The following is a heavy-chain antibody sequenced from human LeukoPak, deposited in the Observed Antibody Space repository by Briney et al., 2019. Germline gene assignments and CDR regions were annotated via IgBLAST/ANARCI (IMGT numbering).Heavy chain of an antibody. CDR2: IYTSGST. V-gene: IGHV4-61*02. CDR1: GGSISSGSYY. Sequence: SQTLSLTCTVSGGSISSGSYYWSWIRQPAGKGLEWIGRIYTSGSTNYNPSLKSRVTISVDTSKDQFSLKLCSVTAADTAVYYCARVGSIVGAPRASLNWFEPWGQGTLVTVSS. J-gene: IGHJ5*02. D-gene: IGHD1-26*01. CDR3: ARVGSIVGAPRASLNWFEP.